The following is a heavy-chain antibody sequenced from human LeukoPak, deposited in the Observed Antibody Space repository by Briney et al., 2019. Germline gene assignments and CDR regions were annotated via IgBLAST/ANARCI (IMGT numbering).Heavy chain of an antibody. CDR1: GFTVSSNY. CDR2: IHSGGNR. Sequence: PGGSLRLSCAASGFTVSSNYINWVRQAPGKGLEWVSLIHSGGNRYYADSVKGRFTISGDNSKNTVFLEMNSLRAEDTAVYYCARDWGNSWPDAFDIWGQGTMVTVSS. D-gene: IGHD6-13*01. J-gene: IGHJ3*02. V-gene: IGHV3-53*01. CDR3: ARDWGNSWPDAFDI.